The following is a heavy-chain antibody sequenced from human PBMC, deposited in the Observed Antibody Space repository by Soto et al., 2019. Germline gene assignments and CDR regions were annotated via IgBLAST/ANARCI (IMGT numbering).Heavy chain of an antibody. J-gene: IGHJ4*02. D-gene: IGHD1-1*01. Sequence: TSETLSLTCTVSGGSISSYYWSWIRQPPGKGLEWIGYIYYSGSTNYNPSLKSRVTISVDTSKNQFSLKMSSVTAADTAAYYCARLATRYYFDYWGQGTLVTVSS. CDR2: IYYSGST. CDR3: ARLATRYYFDY. CDR1: GGSISSYY. V-gene: IGHV4-59*01.